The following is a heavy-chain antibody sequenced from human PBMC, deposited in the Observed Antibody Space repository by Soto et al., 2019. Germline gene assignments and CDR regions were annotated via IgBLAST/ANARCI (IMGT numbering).Heavy chain of an antibody. J-gene: IGHJ4*02. V-gene: IGHV5-51*01. CDR2: IYPGDSDI. Sequence: GESLKISCKGSGYSFTSYWIAWVRQVPGKGLELMGVIYPGDSDIRYSPSLQGQVTISADKSISTAYPQWSSLKASDTAMYYCARVRESTAAFDYRGQGTLVTVSS. CDR1: GYSFTSYW. CDR3: ARVRESTAAFDY. D-gene: IGHD2-8*02.